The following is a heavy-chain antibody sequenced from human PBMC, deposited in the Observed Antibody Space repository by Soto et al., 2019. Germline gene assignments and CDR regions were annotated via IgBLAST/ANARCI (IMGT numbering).Heavy chain of an antibody. CDR2: INHSGST. Sequence: PSETLSLTCAVYGGSFSGYYWSWIRQPPGKGLEWIGEINHSGSTNYNPSLKSRVTISVDTSKNQFSLKLSSVTAADTAVYYCARGGIAAAGTARWFDPWGQGTLVTV. CDR1: GGSFSGYY. CDR3: ARGGIAAAGTARWFDP. D-gene: IGHD6-13*01. V-gene: IGHV4-34*01. J-gene: IGHJ5*02.